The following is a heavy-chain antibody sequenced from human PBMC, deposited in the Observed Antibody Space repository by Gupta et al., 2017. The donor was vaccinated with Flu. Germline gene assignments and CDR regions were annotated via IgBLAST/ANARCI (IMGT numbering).Heavy chain of an antibody. V-gene: IGHV3-72*01. J-gene: IGHJ4*02. CDR2: TKDKGNSYAT. D-gene: IGHD6-19*01. Sequence: EVQLVESGGGLVQPGGSLRLSCAASGFTFSDHYMDWVRQAPGKGLEWVGRTKDKGNSYATQYAASVKGRFTISRDDSKNSLYLQMNSLKSEDTAVYYCARAYSSAYHSPGYWGQGALVTVSS. CDR1: GFTFSDHY. CDR3: ARAYSSAYHSPGY.